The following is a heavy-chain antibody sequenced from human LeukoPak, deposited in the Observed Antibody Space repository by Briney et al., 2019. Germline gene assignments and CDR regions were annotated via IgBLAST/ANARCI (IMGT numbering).Heavy chain of an antibody. V-gene: IGHV1-46*01. CDR1: GDTFTYYH. J-gene: IGHJ4*02. CDR3: ATEAPGSYYFDY. Sequence: GASVKVSCKASGDTFTYYHIHWVRQAPGQGVAWMGAVYVTGETTRNTQNFQGRVTMTRDTSTGTVYMELANLRSEDTAVYYCATEAPGSYYFDYWGQGVLVTVSS. CDR2: VYVTGETT.